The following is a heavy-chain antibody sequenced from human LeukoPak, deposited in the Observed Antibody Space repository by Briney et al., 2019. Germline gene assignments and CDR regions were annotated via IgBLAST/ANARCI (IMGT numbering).Heavy chain of an antibody. D-gene: IGHD6-13*01. CDR3: ASTSFVRQQLVGNHLGFDY. CDR1: GGSISSSSYY. Sequence: SETLSLTCTVSGGSISSSSYYWGWIRQPPGKGLEWIGSIYYSGSTYYNPSLKSRVTISVDTSKNQFSLKLSSVTAADTAVYYCASTSFVRQQLVGNHLGFDYWGQGTLVTVSS. V-gene: IGHV4-39*07. J-gene: IGHJ4*02. CDR2: IYYSGST.